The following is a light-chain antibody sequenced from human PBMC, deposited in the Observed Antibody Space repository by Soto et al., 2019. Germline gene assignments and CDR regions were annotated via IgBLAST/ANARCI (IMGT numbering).Light chain of an antibody. CDR2: AAS. J-gene: IGKJ3*01. CDR3: QQSYSTPIT. CDR1: QSISRY. Sequence: DIQMTQSPSSLSASVGDRVSITCRASQSISRYLNWYQQKPGKAPKLLISAASSLQSGVPSRFSGSGSGTDFTLTITSLQPDDFATYYCQQSYSTPITFGPGTKVDIK. V-gene: IGKV1-39*01.